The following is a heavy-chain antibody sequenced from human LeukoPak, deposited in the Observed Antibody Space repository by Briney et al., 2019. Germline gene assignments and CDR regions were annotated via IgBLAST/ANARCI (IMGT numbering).Heavy chain of an antibody. Sequence: GGSLRLSCAASEFTFSDYYMSWIRQAPGKGLEWLSYISSSGTTIYYADSVKGRFTISRDNAKNSLYLQMNSLRAEDTAVYYCARETRVRWTDYWGQGILVTVSS. CDR1: EFTFSDYY. V-gene: IGHV3-11*04. CDR2: ISSSGTTI. J-gene: IGHJ4*02. CDR3: ARETRVRWTDY. D-gene: IGHD5-24*01.